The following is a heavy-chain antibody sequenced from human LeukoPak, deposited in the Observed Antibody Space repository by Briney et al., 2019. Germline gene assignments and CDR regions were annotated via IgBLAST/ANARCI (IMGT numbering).Heavy chain of an antibody. CDR2: IYYTGAT. Sequence: PSGTLSLTCTVSGGSISSYYWSWIRQPPGKGLEWIGYIYYTGATSYNPSLKSRVSISLDTSKNQFSLKLNSVTAADTAVYYCARFRGSGWYYFDSWGQGTLVTVSS. J-gene: IGHJ4*02. CDR1: GGSISSYY. V-gene: IGHV4-59*01. CDR3: ARFRGSGWYYFDS. D-gene: IGHD6-19*01.